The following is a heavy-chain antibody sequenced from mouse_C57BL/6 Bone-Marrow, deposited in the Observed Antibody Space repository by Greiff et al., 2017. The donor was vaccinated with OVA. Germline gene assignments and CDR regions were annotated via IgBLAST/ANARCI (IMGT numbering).Heavy chain of an antibody. CDR3: AREGDYAWYFDV. CDR1: GYTFTSYW. Sequence: VKLQQPGAELVKPGASVKLSCKASGYTFTSYWMQWVKQRPGQGLEWIGEIDPSDSYTNYNQKFKGKATLTVDTSSSTAYMQLSSLTSEDSAVYYCAREGDYAWYFDVWGTGTTVTVSS. D-gene: IGHD2-4*01. V-gene: IGHV1-50*01. J-gene: IGHJ1*03. CDR2: IDPSDSYT.